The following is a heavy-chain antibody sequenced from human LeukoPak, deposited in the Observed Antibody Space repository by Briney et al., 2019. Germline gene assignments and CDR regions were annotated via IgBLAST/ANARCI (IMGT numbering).Heavy chain of an antibody. D-gene: IGHD1-26*01. Sequence: PSETLSLTCTVSGGSISSGTYYWGWIRQPPGKGLEWIGSIYYSGSTYYNPSLKSRITISVDPSKNQFSLKLSSVTAADTALYYFARPLSSYYYMDVWGKGTTFTVSS. CDR1: GGSISSGTYY. CDR3: ARPLSSYYYMDV. CDR2: IYYSGST. V-gene: IGHV4-39*01. J-gene: IGHJ6*03.